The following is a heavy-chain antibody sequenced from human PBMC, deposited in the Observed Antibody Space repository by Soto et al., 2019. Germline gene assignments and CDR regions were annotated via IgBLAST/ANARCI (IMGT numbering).Heavy chain of an antibody. CDR3: ARDRNTMRTYYFDY. V-gene: IGHV3-30-3*01. D-gene: IGHD3-22*01. Sequence: GGSLRLSCAASGFTFSSYAMHWVRQAPGKGLEWVAVISYDGSNKYYADSVKGRFTISRDNSKNTLYLQMNSLRAEDTAVYYCARDRNTMRTYYFDYWGQGTLVTVSS. CDR1: GFTFSSYA. CDR2: ISYDGSNK. J-gene: IGHJ4*02.